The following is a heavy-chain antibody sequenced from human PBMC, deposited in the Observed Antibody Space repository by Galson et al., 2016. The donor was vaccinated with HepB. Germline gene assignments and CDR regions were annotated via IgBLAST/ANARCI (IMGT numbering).Heavy chain of an antibody. CDR1: GYTFSNYA. D-gene: IGHD3-9*01. J-gene: IGHJ4*02. Sequence: SGYTFSNYAIGWVRQAPGQGLEWMGWISDYNANTNSAQKFQSRVTMTADTSTSTASMELRSLRYDDKAMFYCARGSTYYDMFTAQYGVYSFDYWGQGTLVTVSS. CDR3: ARGSTYYDMFTAQYGVYSFDY. V-gene: IGHV1-18*01. CDR2: ISDYNANT.